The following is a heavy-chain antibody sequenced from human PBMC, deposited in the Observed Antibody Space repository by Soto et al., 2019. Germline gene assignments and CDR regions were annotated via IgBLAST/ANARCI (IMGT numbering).Heavy chain of an antibody. CDR2: ISAYNGNT. CDR1: GYTFTRYG. D-gene: IGHD4-17*01. V-gene: IGHV1-18*01. J-gene: IGHJ6*02. CDR3: ATTGSGNPYYYYGMDV. Sequence: ASVKVSCKASGYTFTRYGISWVRQAPGQGLEWMGWISAYNGNTNYAQKLQGRVTMTTDTSTSTAYMELRSLRSDDTAVYYCATTGSGNPYYYYGMDVWGQGTTVTVSS.